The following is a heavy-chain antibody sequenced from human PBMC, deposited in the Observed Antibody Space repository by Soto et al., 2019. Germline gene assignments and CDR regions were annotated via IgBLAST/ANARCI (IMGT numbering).Heavy chain of an antibody. CDR3: ARLYYDSSGYYYLGYFDY. J-gene: IGHJ4*02. Sequence: PSETLSLTXTVSGGSISRSTYYWGWIRQPPGKGLEWIGSLYYSGSTFYNPSLKSRVTISVDTSKNQFSLKVNSVTAADTAVYYCARLYYDSSGYYYLGYFDYWGQGTLVTVSS. V-gene: IGHV4-39*01. CDR1: GGSISRSTYY. CDR2: LYYSGST. D-gene: IGHD3-22*01.